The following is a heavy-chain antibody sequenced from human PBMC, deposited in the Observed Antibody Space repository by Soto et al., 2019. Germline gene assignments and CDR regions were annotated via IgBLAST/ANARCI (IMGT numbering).Heavy chain of an antibody. Sequence: GGSLRLSCAVSGFILESIGMRWVRQAPGKGLEWISSISGSGFKKYYADSVKGRFTISRDNSKSTVYLELNNLSAEDTAVYHCAKNQGVELVPLATVDWFDPWGQGSVVTVSS. CDR3: AKNQGVELVPLATVDWFDP. D-gene: IGHD1-26*01. CDR1: GFILESIG. V-gene: IGHV3-23*01. CDR2: ISGSGFKK. J-gene: IGHJ5*02.